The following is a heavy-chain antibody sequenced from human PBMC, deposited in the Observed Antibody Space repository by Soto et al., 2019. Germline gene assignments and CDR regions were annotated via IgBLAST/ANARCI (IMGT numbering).Heavy chain of an antibody. CDR1: GDSVSTNNVT. Sequence: QVQLQQSGPGLVKPSQTLSLTCTISGDSVSTNNVTWNWIRQSPSRGLEWLGRTFYRSKYYYDYALSCKGRITITADTSKIQFSLQMNSVTPEDTAVYYCARNEGSGYDYFFDFWGQGLLVTVSS. D-gene: IGHD5-12*01. CDR3: ARNEGSGYDYFFDF. J-gene: IGHJ4*02. CDR2: TFYRSKYYY. V-gene: IGHV6-1*01.